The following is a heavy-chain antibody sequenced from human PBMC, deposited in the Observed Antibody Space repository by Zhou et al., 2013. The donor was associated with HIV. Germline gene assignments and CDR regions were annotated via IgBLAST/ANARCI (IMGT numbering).Heavy chain of an antibody. CDR3: ARTCCIAARTYYYYYMDV. D-gene: IGHD6-6*01. CDR2: IIPIFGTA. V-gene: IGHV1-69*05. J-gene: IGHJ6*03. Sequence: QVQLVQSGAEVKKPGSSVKVSCKASGGTFSSYAISWVRQAPGQGLEWMGGIIPIFGTANYAQKFQGRVTITTDESTSTAYMELSSLRSEDTAVYYCARTCCIAARTYYYYYMDVWGKGTTVTVSS. CDR1: GGTFSSYA.